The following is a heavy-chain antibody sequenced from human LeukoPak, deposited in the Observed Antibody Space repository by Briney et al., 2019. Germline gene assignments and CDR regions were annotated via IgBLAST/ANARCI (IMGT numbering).Heavy chain of an antibody. V-gene: IGHV3-23*01. CDR2: ISGSGGST. D-gene: IGHD3-10*01. CDR3: AKDFNGDQLYWFDP. J-gene: IGHJ5*02. CDR1: GFTFSSYA. Sequence: GGSLRLSCAASGFTFSSYAMSWVRQAPGKELEWVSAISGSGGSTYYADSVKGRFTISRDNSKNTLYLQMNSLRAEDTAVYYCAKDFNGDQLYWFDPWGQGTLVTVSS.